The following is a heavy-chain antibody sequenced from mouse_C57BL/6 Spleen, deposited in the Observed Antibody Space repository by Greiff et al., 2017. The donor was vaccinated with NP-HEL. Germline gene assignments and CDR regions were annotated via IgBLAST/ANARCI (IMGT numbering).Heavy chain of an antibody. J-gene: IGHJ3*01. CDR2: IDPENGDT. CDR1: GFTIKDDY. V-gene: IGHV14-4*01. CDR3: TAGSWFAY. Sequence: VQLQQSGAELVRPGASVKLSCTASGFTIKDDYMHWVKQRPEQGLEWIGWIDPENGDTEYASKFQGQATITADTSSNTAYLQLSTLTTAVTAVYYCTAGSWFAYWGQGTLVTVSA.